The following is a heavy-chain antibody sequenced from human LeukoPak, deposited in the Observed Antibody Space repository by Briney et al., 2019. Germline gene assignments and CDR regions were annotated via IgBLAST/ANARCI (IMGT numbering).Heavy chain of an antibody. Sequence: GGSLRLSCAASGFTFSTYAMSWVRQAPGKGLEWVSGISGSGGSTYYADSVKGRFTISRDNSKNTLYLQMNSLRAEDTAVYYCAKGSVLLYYYYYMDVWGKGTTVTVSS. V-gene: IGHV3-23*01. CDR1: GFTFSTYA. CDR3: AKGSVLLYYYYYMDV. D-gene: IGHD2-15*01. J-gene: IGHJ6*03. CDR2: ISGSGGST.